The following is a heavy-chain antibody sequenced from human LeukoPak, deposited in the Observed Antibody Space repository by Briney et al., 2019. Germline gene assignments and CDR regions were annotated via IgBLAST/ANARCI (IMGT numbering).Heavy chain of an antibody. D-gene: IGHD6-19*01. CDR2: ISGSGGST. Sequence: GGSLRLSCAASGFTFSSYTMSWVRQAPGKGLEWVSAISGSGGSTYYADSVKGRFTISRDNSKNTLYLQMNSLRAEDTAVYYCAKVGKQWLVYYFDYWGQGTLVTVSS. CDR3: AKVGKQWLVYYFDY. CDR1: GFTFSSYT. V-gene: IGHV3-23*01. J-gene: IGHJ4*02.